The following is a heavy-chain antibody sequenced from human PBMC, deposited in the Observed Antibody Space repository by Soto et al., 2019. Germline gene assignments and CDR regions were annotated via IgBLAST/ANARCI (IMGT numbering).Heavy chain of an antibody. CDR3: AKDLGVNCGGDCYSGDYFDY. CDR1: GFTFSSYA. J-gene: IGHJ4*02. CDR2: ISGSGGST. Sequence: VGSLRLSCAASGFTFSSYAMSWVRQAPGKGLEWVSAISGSGGSTYYADSVKGRFTISRDNSKNTLYLQMNSLRAEDTAVYYCAKDLGVNCGGDCYSGDYFDYWGQGTLVTVSS. D-gene: IGHD2-21*01. V-gene: IGHV3-23*01.